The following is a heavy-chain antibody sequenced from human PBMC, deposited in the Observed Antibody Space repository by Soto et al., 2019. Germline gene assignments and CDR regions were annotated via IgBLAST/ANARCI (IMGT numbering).Heavy chain of an antibody. CDR3: ARYCGGGSCYLGAFDI. J-gene: IGHJ3*02. V-gene: IGHV4-4*02. D-gene: IGHD2-15*01. CDR1: GVSINSANW. CDR2: IYHSGST. Sequence: QMQLQESGPGLVKPSGTLSLTCTVSGVSINSANWWTWVRQSPGKGLEWIGEIYHSGSTNSNPSLKSRVTISVDNSKNQFYLELTSVTAADTAVYYCARYCGGGSCYLGAFDIWGQGTMVTVSS.